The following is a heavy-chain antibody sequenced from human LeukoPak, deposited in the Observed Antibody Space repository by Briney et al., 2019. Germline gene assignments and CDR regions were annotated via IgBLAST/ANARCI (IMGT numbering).Heavy chain of an antibody. CDR3: ARGRNIRITMVRGVISWFDP. CDR2: INPNSGGT. D-gene: IGHD3-10*01. Sequence: GASVKVSCKASGYTFTGYYMHWVRQAPGQGPEWMGWINPNSGGTNYAQKFQGRVTMTRDTSISTAYMELSRLRSDDTAVYYCARGRNIRITMVRGVISWFDPWGQGTLVTVSS. V-gene: IGHV1-2*02. J-gene: IGHJ5*02. CDR1: GYTFTGYY.